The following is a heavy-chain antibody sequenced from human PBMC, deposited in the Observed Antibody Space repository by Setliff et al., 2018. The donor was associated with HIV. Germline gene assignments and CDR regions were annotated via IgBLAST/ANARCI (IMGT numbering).Heavy chain of an antibody. J-gene: IGHJ4*02. CDR3: ARGSFGGSYSPTFYYYDSSGTFDY. Sequence: ASVKVSCKASGYTFTNYDINWVRQVPGQGLEWMGRMNPDSGLTDYAPKLQGRVIMTRNTSITTAYMQVTRLRSDDTAVYYCARGSFGGSYSPTFYYYDSSGTFDYWGQGTLVTVSS. CDR1: GYTFTNYD. D-gene: IGHD3-22*01. V-gene: IGHV1-8*01. CDR2: MNPDSGLT.